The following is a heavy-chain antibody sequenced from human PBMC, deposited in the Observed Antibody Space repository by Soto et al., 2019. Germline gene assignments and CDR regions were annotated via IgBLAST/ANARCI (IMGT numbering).Heavy chain of an antibody. CDR2: IIAITGKA. V-gene: IGHV1-69*12. Sequence: QVQLVQSGAEVRKPGSSVIVSCKASGGTFSSYAFSWVRQAPGQGLEWMGVIIAITGKANYAQKFQGRVTITADESTSTAYMDLRSLRSEDTAVYYCARDGFDSSSVFDSWGQGTLVTVSS. D-gene: IGHD6-6*01. CDR3: ARDGFDSSSVFDS. J-gene: IGHJ4*02. CDR1: GGTFSSYA.